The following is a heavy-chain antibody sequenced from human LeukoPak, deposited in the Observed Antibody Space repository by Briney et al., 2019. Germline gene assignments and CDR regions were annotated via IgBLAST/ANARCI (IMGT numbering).Heavy chain of an antibody. J-gene: IGHJ4*02. V-gene: IGHV3-74*01. Sequence: PGGSLRLSCAASGFTFSNYWMHWVRQAPGKGLVWVSRINSDGINTSYADSVKGRFTISRDNAKNTLNLQMNSLRAEDTAVYYCAKDIKAYSSGWYCDYWGQGTLVTVSS. CDR3: AKDIKAYSSGWYCDY. D-gene: IGHD6-19*01. CDR2: INSDGINT. CDR1: GFTFSNYW.